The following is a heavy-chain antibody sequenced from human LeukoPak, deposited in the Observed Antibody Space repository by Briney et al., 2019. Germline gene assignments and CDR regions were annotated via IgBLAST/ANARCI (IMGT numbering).Heavy chain of an antibody. CDR2: MNPNSGNT. CDR1: GYTFTSYD. V-gene: IGHV1-8*01. D-gene: IGHD6-13*01. Sequence: ASVKVSCKASGYTFTSYDINWVRQATGQGLEWMGWMNPNSGNTGYAQKFQGRVTMTRNTSISTAYMELRSLRSDDTAVYYCARDLEGYSSSWYNSWYFDLWGRGTLVTVSS. J-gene: IGHJ2*01. CDR3: ARDLEGYSSSWYNSWYFDL.